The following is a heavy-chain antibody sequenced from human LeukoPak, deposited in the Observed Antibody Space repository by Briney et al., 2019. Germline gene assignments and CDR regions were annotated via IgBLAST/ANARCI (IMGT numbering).Heavy chain of an antibody. CDR3: ARGYDFWSGYQYFDY. Sequence: GASVKVSCKASGYTFTSYGISWVRQAPGQGLEWMGWISAYNGNTNYAQKLQGRVTMTADTSTSTAYMELRSLRSDDTAVYYCARGYDFWSGYQYFDYWGQGILVTVSS. CDR1: GYTFTSYG. J-gene: IGHJ4*02. D-gene: IGHD3-3*01. CDR2: ISAYNGNT. V-gene: IGHV1-18*01.